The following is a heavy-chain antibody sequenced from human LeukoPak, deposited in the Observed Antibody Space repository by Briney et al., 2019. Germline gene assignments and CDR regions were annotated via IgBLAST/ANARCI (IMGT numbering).Heavy chain of an antibody. CDR3: AREMGNIVLMVSLGAFDI. CDR2: ISYDGSNK. D-gene: IGHD2-8*01. V-gene: IGHV3-30*03. J-gene: IGHJ3*02. CDR1: GFTFSSYG. Sequence: PGGSLRLSCAASGFTFSSYGMHWVRQAPGKGLVWVAVISYDGSNKYYADSVKGRFTISRDNSKNTLYLQMNSLRAEDTAVYYCAREMGNIVLMVSLGAFDIWGQGTMVTVSS.